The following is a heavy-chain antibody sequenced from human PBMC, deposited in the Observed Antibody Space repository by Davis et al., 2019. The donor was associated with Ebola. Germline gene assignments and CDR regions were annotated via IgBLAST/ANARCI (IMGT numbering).Heavy chain of an antibody. CDR2: ISHDGNDK. CDR1: GFSFSTYG. D-gene: IGHD6-6*01. CDR3: AKDRGQLVGWFDP. J-gene: IGHJ5*02. V-gene: IGHV3-30*18. Sequence: PGGSLRLSCAASGFSFSTYGMHWVRQAPGEGLEWVAIISHDGNDKYYADSVKGRFTISRDNFKNTLDLQMNSLRTEDTAFYYCAKDRGQLVGWFDPWGQGTLVTVSS.